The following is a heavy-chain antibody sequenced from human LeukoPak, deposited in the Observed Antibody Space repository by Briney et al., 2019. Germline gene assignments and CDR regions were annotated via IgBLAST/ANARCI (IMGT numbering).Heavy chain of an antibody. V-gene: IGHV3-33*01. CDR3: ARDQSGYDFGFDY. CDR2: IWYDGSNK. CDR1: GFTFSSYG. D-gene: IGHD5-12*01. Sequence: GGSLRLSCAASGFTFSSYGMHWVRQAPGKGLEWVAVIWYDGSNKYYADSVKGRFTISRDNSENTLYLQMNSLRAEDTAVYYCARDQSGYDFGFDYWGQGTLVTVSS. J-gene: IGHJ4*02.